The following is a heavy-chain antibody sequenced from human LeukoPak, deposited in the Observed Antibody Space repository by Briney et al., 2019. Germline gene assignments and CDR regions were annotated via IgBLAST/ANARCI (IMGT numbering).Heavy chain of an antibody. V-gene: IGHV3-23*01. CDR2: ISGSGGST. CDR1: GFTFSSYA. CDR3: ARSAGIAATIVLGY. J-gene: IGHJ4*02. Sequence: GGSLRLSCAASGFTFSSYAMSWVRQAPGKRLEWVSAISGSGGSTYYADSVRGRFTISRDISKNTLYLQMNSLRAEDTAVYYCARSAGIAATIVLGYWGQGTLVTVSS. D-gene: IGHD5-12*01.